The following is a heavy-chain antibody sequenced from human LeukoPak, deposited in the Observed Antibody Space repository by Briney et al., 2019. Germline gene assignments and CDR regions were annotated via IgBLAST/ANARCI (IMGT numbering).Heavy chain of an antibody. CDR1: GGSFSSYY. Sequence: SETLSLTCAVYGGSFSSYYWSWIRQPAGKGLEWIGRIYTSGSTNYNPSLKSRVTMSVDTSKNQFSLKLSSVTAADTAVYYCARDLSGYDYGDWFDPWGQGTLVTVSS. J-gene: IGHJ5*02. CDR3: ARDLSGYDYGDWFDP. V-gene: IGHV4-4*07. CDR2: IYTSGST. D-gene: IGHD5-12*01.